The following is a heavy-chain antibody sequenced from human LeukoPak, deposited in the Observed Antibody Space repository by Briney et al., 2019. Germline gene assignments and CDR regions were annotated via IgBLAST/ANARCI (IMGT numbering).Heavy chain of an antibody. CDR2: IIPILAIA. J-gene: IGHJ4*02. Sequence: SVKVSCKASGGTFSSYTISWVRQAPGQGLEWMGRIIPILAIANYAQKFQGRVTITADKSTSTAYMELSSLRSEDTAVYYCARGYCSGGSCYSLDYSGQGTLVTVSS. CDR3: ARGYCSGGSCYSLDY. CDR1: GGTFSSYT. V-gene: IGHV1-69*02. D-gene: IGHD2-15*01.